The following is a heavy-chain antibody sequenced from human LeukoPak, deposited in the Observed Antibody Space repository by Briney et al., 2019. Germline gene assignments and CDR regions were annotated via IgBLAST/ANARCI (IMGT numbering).Heavy chain of an antibody. V-gene: IGHV3-23*01. D-gene: IGHD5-12*01. CDR1: GFILRSYG. CDR3: ARAPGGSDYDLYLDY. J-gene: IGHJ4*02. Sequence: GGSLRLSCVASGFILRSYGTSWVRQAPGKGLEWVSHISDSGGSTNYADSVKGRFTISRDKSKNTLYLQMNSLKTEDTAVYYCARAPGGSDYDLYLDYWGQGTLVTVSS. CDR2: ISDSGGST.